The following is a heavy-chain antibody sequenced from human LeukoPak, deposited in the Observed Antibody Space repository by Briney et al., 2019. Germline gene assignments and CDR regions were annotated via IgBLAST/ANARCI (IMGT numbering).Heavy chain of an antibody. J-gene: IGHJ4*02. V-gene: IGHV4-4*02. CDR3: TRESGPYCPFGY. D-gene: IGHD1-26*01. CDR1: GGSITSINW. Sequence: PSETLSLTCGVSGGSITSINWWSWVRQPPGQGLEWIGEISLTGRTNYNPSLIGRVIMSLDESRNQLSLTLTSVTAADTAMYYCTRESGPYCPFGYWGQGTLVVVPS. CDR2: ISLTGRT.